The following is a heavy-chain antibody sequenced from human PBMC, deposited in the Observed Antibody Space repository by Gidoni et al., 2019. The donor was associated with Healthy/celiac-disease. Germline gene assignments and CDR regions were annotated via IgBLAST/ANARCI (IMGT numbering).Heavy chain of an antibody. J-gene: IGHJ4*02. CDR1: GYTFTGYY. D-gene: IGHD3-22*01. Sequence: QVQLVQSGAEVKKPGASVKVSCKASGYTFTGYYMHWVRQATGQGFEWMGWINPNSGGTNYEQKFQGRVTMTRDTSISTAYMELSRLRSDDTAVYYCARVHYYTDWGQGTLVTVSS. CDR2: INPNSGGT. CDR3: ARVHYYTD. V-gene: IGHV1-2*02.